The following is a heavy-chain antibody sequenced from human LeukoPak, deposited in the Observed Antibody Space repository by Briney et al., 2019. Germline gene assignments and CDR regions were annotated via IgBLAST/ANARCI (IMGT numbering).Heavy chain of an antibody. D-gene: IGHD5-24*01. CDR1: GYTFTNYG. CDR3: ARDLRGGSFPPPFAY. J-gene: IGHJ4*02. CDR2: ISVYNGNT. Sequence: ASVKVSCKASGYTFTNYGISWVRQAPGQGLEWMGWISVYNGNTNYAENLQGRVTVTTDTSTNTAYMELRSLRSDDTAVYYCARDLRGGSFPPPFAYWGREPWSPSP. V-gene: IGHV1-18*04.